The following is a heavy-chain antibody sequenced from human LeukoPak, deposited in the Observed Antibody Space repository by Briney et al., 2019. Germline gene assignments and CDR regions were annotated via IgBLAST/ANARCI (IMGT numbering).Heavy chain of an antibody. CDR1: GFTFSRCA. V-gene: IGHV3-23*01. CDR3: ATSPAAAYRFFDY. D-gene: IGHD3-16*02. J-gene: IGHJ4*02. Sequence: PGGSLRLSCAASGFTFSRCAMSWVRQAPGKGLEWVACIRGGGGAKYYVDSVRGRFTISRDNSKNTLYLQMNSLRAAETAVYFCATSPAAAYRFFDYWGQGTLVTVSS. CDR2: IRGGGGAK.